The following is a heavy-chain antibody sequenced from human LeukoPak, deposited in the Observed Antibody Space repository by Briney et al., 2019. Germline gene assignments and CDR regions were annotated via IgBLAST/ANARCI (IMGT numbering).Heavy chain of an antibody. CDR2: IIPIFGTA. V-gene: IGHV1-69*01. CDR1: GATFSSYA. CDR3: ARDRGYCSSTSCYLDY. Sequence: GSSVKVSCKASGATFSSYAISWVRQAPGQGLEWMGGIIPIFGTANYAQKFQGRVTITADESTSTAYMELSSLRSEDTAVYYCARDRGYCSSTSCYLDYWGQGTLVTVSS. D-gene: IGHD2-2*01. J-gene: IGHJ4*02.